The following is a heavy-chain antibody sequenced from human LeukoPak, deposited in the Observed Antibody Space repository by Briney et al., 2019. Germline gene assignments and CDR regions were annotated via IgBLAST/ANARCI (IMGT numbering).Heavy chain of an antibody. Sequence: GGSLRLSCAASGFTFSSYGMSWVRQAPGKGLEWVSAISGSGGSTYYADSVKGRFTISRDNAKNSLYLQMNSLRAEDTAVYYCARVRGAYGDYPILWGQGTLVTVSS. V-gene: IGHV3-23*01. CDR2: ISGSGGST. CDR3: ARVRGAYGDYPIL. D-gene: IGHD4-17*01. CDR1: GFTFSSYG. J-gene: IGHJ4*02.